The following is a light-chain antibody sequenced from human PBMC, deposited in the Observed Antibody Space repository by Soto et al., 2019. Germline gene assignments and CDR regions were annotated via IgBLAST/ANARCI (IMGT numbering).Light chain of an antibody. V-gene: IGKV3-20*01. Sequence: EIVLTQSPGTLSLSPGERATLSCRASQSVSDTYLAWYQQKPGQAPRLLIYGASTRATGVPDRFRGSGSGTDFNLTISRLEPEDFAVYYCQQYGSSFGGGTKVEIK. J-gene: IGKJ4*01. CDR3: QQYGSS. CDR2: GAS. CDR1: QSVSDTY.